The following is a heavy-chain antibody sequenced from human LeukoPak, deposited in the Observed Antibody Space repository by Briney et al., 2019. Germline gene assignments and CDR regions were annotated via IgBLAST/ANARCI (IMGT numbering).Heavy chain of an antibody. CDR3: ARTYYGSGSLYYYYYYMDV. V-gene: IGHV4-34*01. CDR2: NNHSRII. D-gene: IGHD3-10*01. J-gene: IGHJ6*03. Sequence: SPSETLSLTCAVYGGSLNGYYWSWIRQPPGKGLEWIGENNHSRIIMYSPSLESRVTISVDTSKNQFSLKLSSVTAADTAVYYCARTYYGSGSLYYYYYYMDVWGKGTTVTVSS. CDR1: GGSLNGYY.